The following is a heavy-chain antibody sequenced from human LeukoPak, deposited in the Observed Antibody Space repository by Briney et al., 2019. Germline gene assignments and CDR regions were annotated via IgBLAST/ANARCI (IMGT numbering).Heavy chain of an antibody. D-gene: IGHD6-6*01. V-gene: IGHV3-23*01. Sequence: GGSLRLSCAASGFTFSSYAMSWVRQAPGKGLEWVSAISGSGGSTYYADSVKGRFTISRDNSKNTLYLQMNSLRAEDTAVYYGAKGPYSRSSSQNWFDPWGKGTLVTVSS. CDR1: GFTFSSYA. CDR2: ISGSGGST. CDR3: AKGPYSRSSSQNWFDP. J-gene: IGHJ5*02.